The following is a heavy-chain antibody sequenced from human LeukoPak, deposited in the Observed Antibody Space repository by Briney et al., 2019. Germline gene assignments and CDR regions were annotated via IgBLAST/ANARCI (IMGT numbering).Heavy chain of an antibody. V-gene: IGHV3-48*03. J-gene: IGHJ3*02. CDR2: ISSSGSNI. CDR1: GFIFSSYE. CDR3: ARDIKGQYQDAFDI. D-gene: IGHD2-2*01. Sequence: GGSLRLSCAASGFIFSSYEMNWVRQAPGKGLEWVSYISSSGSNIKYADSVKGRFTISRGKSKNSVYLQMNSLRAEDTAVYYCARDIKGQYQDAFDIWGQGTMVTVSS.